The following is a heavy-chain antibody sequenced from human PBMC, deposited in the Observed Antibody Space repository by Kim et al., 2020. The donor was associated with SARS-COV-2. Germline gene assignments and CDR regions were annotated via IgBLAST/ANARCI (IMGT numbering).Heavy chain of an antibody. CDR1: GYTFTSYG. Sequence: ASVKVSCKASGYTFTSYGISWVRQAPGQGLEWMGWISAYNGNTNYAQKLQGRVTMTTDTSTSTAYMELRSLRSDDTAVYYCARVLWFGELLSSHFDYWGQGTLVTVSS. CDR2: ISAYNGNT. CDR3: ARVLWFGELLSSHFDY. J-gene: IGHJ4*02. D-gene: IGHD3-10*01. V-gene: IGHV1-18*01.